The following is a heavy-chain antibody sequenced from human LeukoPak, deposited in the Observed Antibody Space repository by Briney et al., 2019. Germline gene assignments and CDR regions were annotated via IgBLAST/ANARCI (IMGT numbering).Heavy chain of an antibody. CDR1: GGSISSYY. V-gene: IGHV4-59*08. CDR3: ATGGRSGVAFES. Sequence: SETLSLTCTVSGGSISSYYWSWIRQPPGKGLEWIGYIHYSRSTNYNPSLKSRVTISVDTSKNQFSLKVSSVTAADTAVYYCATGGRSGVAFESWGQGTLVTVSS. CDR2: IHYSRST. D-gene: IGHD2-15*01. J-gene: IGHJ4*02.